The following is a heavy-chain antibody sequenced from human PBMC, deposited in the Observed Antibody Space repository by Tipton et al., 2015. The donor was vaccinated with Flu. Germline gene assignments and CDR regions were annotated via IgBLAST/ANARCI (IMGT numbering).Heavy chain of an antibody. V-gene: IGHV4-59*08. CDR2: IYDSGST. CDR1: GGSITTYY. J-gene: IGHJ3*02. D-gene: IGHD3-9*01. CDR3: ARRDYDILTGSRAFDI. Sequence: TLSLTCTVSGGSITTYYWSWIRQSPGKGLGWIGYIYDSGSTNYNPSLKSRVTISVDTYKNQFSLKLTSVTAADTAVYYCARRDYDILTGSRAFDIWGQGTMVTVSP.